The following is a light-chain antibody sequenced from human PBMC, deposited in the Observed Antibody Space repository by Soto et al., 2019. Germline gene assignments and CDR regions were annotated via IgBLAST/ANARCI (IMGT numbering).Light chain of an antibody. Sequence: QSVLTQPASVSGSPGQSGTISCTGTSSDVGGYNYVSWYQQHPGKAPKVMIYDVSNRPSGVSNRFSGSKSGNTASLTISGLQAEDEADYYCSSYTSSNTLYVFGTGTKVNVL. V-gene: IGLV2-14*01. CDR2: DVS. J-gene: IGLJ1*01. CDR3: SSYTSSNTLYV. CDR1: SSDVGGYNY.